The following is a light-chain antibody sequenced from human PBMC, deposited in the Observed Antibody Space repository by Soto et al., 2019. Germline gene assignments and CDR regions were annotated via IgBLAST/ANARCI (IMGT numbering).Light chain of an antibody. V-gene: IGKV3-15*01. CDR2: GAS. CDR3: QQYNNWPPVT. J-gene: IGKJ3*01. Sequence: EIVMTQSPSTLSVSPVERATLSGRASQSVYNNLAWYQQKPGQAPRLLIYGASTRATGIPARFSGSGSGTEFTLTISSLQSEDFAVYFCQQYNNWPPVTFGPGTKVDIK. CDR1: QSVYNN.